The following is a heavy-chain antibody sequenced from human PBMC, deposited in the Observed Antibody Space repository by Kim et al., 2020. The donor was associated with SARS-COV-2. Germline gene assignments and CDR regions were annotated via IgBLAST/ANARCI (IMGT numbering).Heavy chain of an antibody. D-gene: IGHD6-13*01. CDR3: ARPTGMEQQLVHDPFDI. CDR1: GGSISSGSYY. CDR2: INYSGRT. V-gene: IGHV4-39*01. J-gene: IGHJ3*02. Sequence: SETLSLTCTVSGGSISSGSYYWGWIRQPPGKGLEWIGTINYSGRTYYNPSLKSRVTISVDTSKNQFSLKLSFVTAADTAVYYCARPTGMEQQLVHDPFDIWGQGTMVTVSS.